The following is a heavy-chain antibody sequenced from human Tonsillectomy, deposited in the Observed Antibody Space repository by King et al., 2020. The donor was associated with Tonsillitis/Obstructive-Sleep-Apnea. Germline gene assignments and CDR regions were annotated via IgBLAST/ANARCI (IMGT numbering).Heavy chain of an antibody. V-gene: IGHV5-10-1*03. Sequence: VQLVESGAEVKKPGESLRISCKGSGYSFTSYWISWVRQMPGKGLEWMGNIDPSDSYTNYSPSFQGHVTISADKSISTAYLQWSSLKASDTAMYYCARQPRDFWRGYYQEGDYYYYGMDVWGQGTTVTVSS. CDR1: GYSFTSYW. CDR3: ARQPRDFWRGYYQEGDYYYYGMDV. CDR2: IDPSDSYT. D-gene: IGHD3-3*01. J-gene: IGHJ6*02.